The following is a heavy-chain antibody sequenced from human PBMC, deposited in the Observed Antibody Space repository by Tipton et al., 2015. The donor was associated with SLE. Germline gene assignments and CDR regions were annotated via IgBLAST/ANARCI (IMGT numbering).Heavy chain of an antibody. D-gene: IGHD3-22*01. CDR3: ARDRPDSPQGWFDP. CDR2: IYYSGST. Sequence: TLSLTCTVSGGSISSYHWSWIRQPPGKGLEWIGYIYYSGSTNYNPSLKSRVTISVDTSKNQFSLKLSSVTAADTAVYYCARDRPDSPQGWFDPWGQGTLVTVS. CDR1: GGSISSYH. J-gene: IGHJ5*02. V-gene: IGHV4-59*01.